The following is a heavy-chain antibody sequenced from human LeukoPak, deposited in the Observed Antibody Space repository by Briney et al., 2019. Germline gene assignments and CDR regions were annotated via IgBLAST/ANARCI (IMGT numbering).Heavy chain of an antibody. J-gene: IGHJ6*03. CDR3: QAYYYYYMDV. V-gene: IGHV3-73*01. Sequence: SGGSLKLSCAASGITFDGSPIHWVRQACGKGLEWVGRIRSKANDYATGYGASVKGRFIISRDDSKNMSYLEMNSLTTEDTAVYFCQAYYYYYMDVWGKGTTVTVSS. CDR2: IRSKANDYAT. CDR1: GITFDGSP.